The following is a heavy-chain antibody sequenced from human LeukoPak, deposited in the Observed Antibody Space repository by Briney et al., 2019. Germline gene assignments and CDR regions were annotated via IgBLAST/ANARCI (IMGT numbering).Heavy chain of an antibody. J-gene: IGHJ5*02. CDR3: ARGVGSSWFDP. CDR1: GYTFTDYY. CDR2: INPNSGGA. V-gene: IGHV1-2*02. Sequence: ASVKVSCKASGYTFTDYYLHWVRQAPGQGLEWMGWINPNSGGANFALNFQGRVTMTRATSIGTAYMELSRLTSDDTAVYYCARGVGSSWFDPWGQGTLVTVSS. D-gene: IGHD6-13*01.